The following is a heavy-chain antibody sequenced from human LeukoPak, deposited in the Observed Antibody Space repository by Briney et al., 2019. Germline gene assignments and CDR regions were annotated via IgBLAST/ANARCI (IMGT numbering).Heavy chain of an antibody. CDR1: GFSLTTSGVG. D-gene: IGHD3-9*01. V-gene: IGHV2-5*02. J-gene: IGHJ5*01. Sequence: SGPTLVKPTQTLTLTCSFSGFSLTTSGVGVGWIRQPPGKALEWLALIFWDGDKYYSPSLKSRLTITTDTSKNQVVLSMTNVDPVDTGTYYCAHRAAPLAQLNCDILQWGLFDSWGQGTLVTVSS. CDR3: AHRAAPLAQLNCDILQWGLFDS. CDR2: IFWDGDK.